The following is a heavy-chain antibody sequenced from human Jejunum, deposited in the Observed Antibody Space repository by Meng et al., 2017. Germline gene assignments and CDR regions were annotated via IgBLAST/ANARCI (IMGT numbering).Heavy chain of an antibody. J-gene: IGHJ4*02. V-gene: IGHV4-4*02. D-gene: IGHD2-15*01. CDR2: MYHGGDT. CDR3: ARDWGCRDGSCFSGLLEY. Sequence: QLQLQESGLRLGRPSGTLSLTCGGAGGSISSSNRWSWVRQSPGKGLEWIGEMYHGGDTNYNPSLETRVTISTDTSRNEFSLKLRSVTAADTAVYYCARDWGCRDGSCFSGLLEYWGQGILVTVSS. CDR1: GGSISSSNR.